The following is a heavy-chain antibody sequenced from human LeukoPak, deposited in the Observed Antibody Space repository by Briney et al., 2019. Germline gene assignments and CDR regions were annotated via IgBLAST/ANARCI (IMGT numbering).Heavy chain of an antibody. CDR1: GFTFSSYS. V-gene: IGHV3-23*01. D-gene: IGHD5-18*01. J-gene: IGHJ4*02. Sequence: GGSLRLSCAASGFTFSSYSMSWVRQAPGKGLEWVSAISGSGGSTYYADSVKGRFTISRDNSKNTLYLQMNSLRAEDTAVYYCAKRVQLWLDYFDYWGQGTLVTVSS. CDR2: ISGSGGST. CDR3: AKRVQLWLDYFDY.